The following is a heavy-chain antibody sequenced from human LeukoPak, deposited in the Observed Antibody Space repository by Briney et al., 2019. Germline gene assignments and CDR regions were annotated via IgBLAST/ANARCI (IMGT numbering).Heavy chain of an antibody. J-gene: IGHJ6*03. CDR1: GGTFSSYA. CDR2: IIPIFGTA. Sequence: SVKVSCKASGGTFSSYAISWVRQAPGQGLEWMGGIIPIFGTANYAQKFQGRVTITTDESTSTAYMELSGLRSEDTAVYYCARLSYYMDVWGKGTTVTVSS. V-gene: IGHV1-69*05. CDR3: ARLSYYMDV.